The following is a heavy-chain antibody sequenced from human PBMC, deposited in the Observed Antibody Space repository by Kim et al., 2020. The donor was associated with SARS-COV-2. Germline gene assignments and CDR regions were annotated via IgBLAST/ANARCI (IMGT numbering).Heavy chain of an antibody. CDR3: ASGTIAGGS. CDR2: ITSSSDTM. V-gene: IGHV3-48*01. J-gene: IGHJ5*02. D-gene: IGHD6-13*01. CDR1: GFSFTSYN. Sequence: GGSLRLSCAASGFSFTSYNMNWVRQAPGKGLEWVSYITSSSDTMHYADSVKGRFTISRDNAKNSLYLQMNSLRAEDTAIYYCASGTIAGGSWGQGTLVTV.